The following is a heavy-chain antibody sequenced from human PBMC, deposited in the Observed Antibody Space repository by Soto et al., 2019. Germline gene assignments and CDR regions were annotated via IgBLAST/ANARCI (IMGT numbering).Heavy chain of an antibody. CDR2: ISLYHHST. J-gene: IGHJ4*02. CDR3: ARELYSCGGDCPYYMDY. D-gene: IGHD2-21*02. Sequence: GASVKVSRKTSGYPFTDYFIHWVRQAPGQGLEWMGIISLYHHSTSYAQKFQGRLTVTADTSTTTVYMDLSSLTSEDSAVYWCARELYSCGGDCPYYMDYWGQGTLVTVSS. CDR1: GYPFTDYF. V-gene: IGHV1-46*01.